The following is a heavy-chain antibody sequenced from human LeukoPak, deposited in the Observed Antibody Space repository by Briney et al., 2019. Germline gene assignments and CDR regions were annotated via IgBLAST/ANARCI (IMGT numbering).Heavy chain of an antibody. V-gene: IGHV4-59*12. CDR1: GGSISSYY. CDR2: IYYSGST. Sequence: PSETLSLTCTVSGGSISSYYWSWIRQPPGKGLEWIGYIYYSGSTNYNPSLKSRVTMSVDTSKNQFSLKLSSVTAADTAVYYCARLFPGVGGSYYKDYWGQGTLVTVSS. J-gene: IGHJ4*02. CDR3: ARLFPGVGGSYYKDY. D-gene: IGHD1-26*01.